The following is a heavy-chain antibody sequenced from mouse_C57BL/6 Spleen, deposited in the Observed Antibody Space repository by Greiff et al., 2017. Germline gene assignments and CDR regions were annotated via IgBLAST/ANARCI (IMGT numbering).Heavy chain of an antibody. J-gene: IGHJ1*03. Sequence: EVKLQESGAELVKPGASVKLSCTASGFNIKDYYMHWVKQRTEQGLEWIGRIDPEDGETKYAPKFQGKATITADTSSNTAYLQLSSLTSEDTAVYYCASYYYGSSYVEYFDVWGTGTTVTVSS. D-gene: IGHD1-1*01. CDR1: GFNIKDYY. CDR2: IDPEDGET. CDR3: ASYYYGSSYVEYFDV. V-gene: IGHV14-2*01.